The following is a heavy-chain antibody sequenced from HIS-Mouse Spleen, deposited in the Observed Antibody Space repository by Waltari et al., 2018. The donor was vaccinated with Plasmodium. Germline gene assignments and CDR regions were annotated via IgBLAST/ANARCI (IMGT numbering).Heavy chain of an antibody. J-gene: IGHJ4*02. Sequence: EVQLLESGGGLVQPGGSLRLSWAVSGFTFSRFAISRVLQAPGTGLEWVSAISGSGGSTYYADSVKGRFTISRDNSKNTLYLQMNSLRAEDTAVYYCAKSSKGTGDLWDYWGQGTLVTVSS. CDR2: ISGSGGST. CDR3: AKSSKGTGDLWDY. CDR1: GFTFSRFA. V-gene: IGHV3-23*01. D-gene: IGHD7-27*01.